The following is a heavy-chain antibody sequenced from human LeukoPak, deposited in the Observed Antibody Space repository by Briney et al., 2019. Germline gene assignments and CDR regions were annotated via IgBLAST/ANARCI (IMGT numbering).Heavy chain of an antibody. CDR3: AKDLRTRITIFGVVYYYYGMDV. V-gene: IGHV3-30*18. Sequence: GGSLRLSCAASGFTFSSYGMHWARQAPGKGLEWVAVISYDGSNKYYADSVKGRFTISRDNSKNTLYLQMNSLRAEDTAVYYCAKDLRTRITIFGVVYYYYGMDVWGQGTTVTVSS. J-gene: IGHJ6*02. D-gene: IGHD3-3*01. CDR2: ISYDGSNK. CDR1: GFTFSSYG.